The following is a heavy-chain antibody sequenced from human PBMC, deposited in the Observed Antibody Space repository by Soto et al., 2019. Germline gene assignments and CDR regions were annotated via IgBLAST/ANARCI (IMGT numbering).Heavy chain of an antibody. Sequence: GASVKVSCKTSGYTLNDFYIHWVREAPGQGLEWLGWFNPNSGDTHYGQHFQGRVTLIADTSINTTYMQLSSLAPGDTAMYYCARDLRGYSNWFHPWGQGTLVTVSS. CDR3: ARDLRGYSNWFHP. CDR2: FNPNSGDT. J-gene: IGHJ5*02. V-gene: IGHV1-2*02. CDR1: GYTLNDFY. D-gene: IGHD5-18*01.